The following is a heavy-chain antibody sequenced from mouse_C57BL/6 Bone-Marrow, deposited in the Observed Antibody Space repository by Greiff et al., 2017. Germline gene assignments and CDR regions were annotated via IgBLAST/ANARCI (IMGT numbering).Heavy chain of an antibody. CDR3: ARNSTVVGEAMDY. Sequence: QVQLPQPGAELVKPGASVTMSCQASGYTFTSYWITWVKQRPGQGLEWIGDIYPGSGSTNYNEKFKSKATLTVDTSSSTAYMQLSSLTSEDSAVYYCARNSTVVGEAMDYWGQGTSVTVSS. CDR1: GYTFTSYW. V-gene: IGHV1-55*01. CDR2: IYPGSGST. D-gene: IGHD1-1*01. J-gene: IGHJ4*01.